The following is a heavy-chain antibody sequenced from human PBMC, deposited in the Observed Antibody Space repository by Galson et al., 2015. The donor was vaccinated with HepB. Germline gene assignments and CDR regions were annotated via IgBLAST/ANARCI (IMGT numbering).Heavy chain of an antibody. J-gene: IGHJ4*02. CDR2: IRSRANSYAT. Sequence: SLRLSCAASGFTFSGSAMHWVRQASGKGLEWVGRIRSRANSYATAYAASVKGRFTISRDDSKNTAYLQMNSLKTEDTAVYYCTRHMTLPADYWGQGTLVTVSS. CDR3: TRHMTLPADY. D-gene: IGHD2-2*01. V-gene: IGHV3-73*01. CDR1: GFTFSGSA.